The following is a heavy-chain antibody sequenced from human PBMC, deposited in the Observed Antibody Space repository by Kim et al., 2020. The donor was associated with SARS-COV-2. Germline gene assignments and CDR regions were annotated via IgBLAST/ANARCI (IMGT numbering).Heavy chain of an antibody. CDR3: AKGYTVSGRSHSFDC. J-gene: IGHJ4*02. V-gene: IGHV3-23*01. Sequence: GGSLRLSCAASGFVFSSCGMTWVRQAPGKGLEWVSIISTNGGETFYAGSVRGRFTISRDNSKNMLFLQMNSLRAEDTALYYCAKGYTVSGRSHSFDCWGQGTLVTVSS. D-gene: IGHD6-19*01. CDR1: GFVFSSCG. CDR2: ISTNGGET.